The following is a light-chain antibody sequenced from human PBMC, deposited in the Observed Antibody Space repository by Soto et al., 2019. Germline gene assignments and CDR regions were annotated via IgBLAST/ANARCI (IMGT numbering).Light chain of an antibody. J-gene: IGKJ3*01. CDR1: QGISNY. Sequence: DIQMTQSPSSLSAFVGDSVTFTCRASQGISNYLAWYHQKPGKVPKLLVYAASTLHSQVPSRISGSGSGTEFTLTIRSLQPEDVGTYYCQHYHSPPFTFGPGTKLEFK. V-gene: IGKV1-27*01. CDR3: QHYHSPPFT. CDR2: AAS.